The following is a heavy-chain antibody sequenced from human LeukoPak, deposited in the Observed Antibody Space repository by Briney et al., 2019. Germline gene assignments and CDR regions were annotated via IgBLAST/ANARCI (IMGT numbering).Heavy chain of an antibody. CDR1: GDSITSSNYY. D-gene: IGHD6-19*01. CDR3: VRGSGWSLYYYYYMDV. Sequence: SETLSLTCTISGDSITSSNYYWGWIRQSPEKGLEWLGSFYYNGATYYNPSLSSRLTISEDTSKNQVSLKLSSVTAADAAVYYCVRGSGWSLYYYYYMDVWGKGTTVTVSS. CDR2: FYYNGAT. V-gene: IGHV4-39*07. J-gene: IGHJ6*03.